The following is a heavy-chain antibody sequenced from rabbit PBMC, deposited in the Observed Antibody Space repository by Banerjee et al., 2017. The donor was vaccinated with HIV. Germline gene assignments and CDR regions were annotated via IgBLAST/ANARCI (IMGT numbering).Heavy chain of an antibody. CDR2: INTSTGNT. V-gene: IGHV1S45*01. CDR1: GFSFTNKYV. D-gene: IGHD6-1*01. Sequence: QEQLEESGGDLVKPEGSLTLTCTASGFSFTNKYVMCWVRQAPGKGLEWIACINTSTGNTVYASWAKGRFTISKTSSTTVTLQMTSLTAADTATYFCAREHADYTYDYAYGSDLWGPGTLVTVS. J-gene: IGHJ6*01. CDR3: AREHADYTYDYAYGSDL.